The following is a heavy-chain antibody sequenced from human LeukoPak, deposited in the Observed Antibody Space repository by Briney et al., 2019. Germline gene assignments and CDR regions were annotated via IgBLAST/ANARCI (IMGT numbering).Heavy chain of an antibody. V-gene: IGHV4-31*03. D-gene: IGHD2-2*01. J-gene: IGHJ6*02. CDR3: ARDGGVVAAGYYYYYGMDV. CDR2: IYYSGST. CDR1: GGSISIGGYY. Sequence: SQTLSLICTVSGGSISIGGYYCSWIRQHPGKVVEWIGYIYYSGSTYYNPSLKSRVTISVDTSNNQFSLKLRSVTAADTALFYRARDGGVVAAGYYYYYGMDVWGQGTTVTVSS.